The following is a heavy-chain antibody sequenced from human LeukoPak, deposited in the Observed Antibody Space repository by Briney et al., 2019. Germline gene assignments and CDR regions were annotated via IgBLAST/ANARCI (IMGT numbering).Heavy chain of an antibody. Sequence: PSETLSLTCTVSGGSVSSNNWWSWVRQPPGKGLEWIGEVLHSGSTNSNPSLKSRVTMSIDKSKNQYSLKLTSVTAADTAVYYCATYYDSIGYRFDYWDQGTLVTVSS. V-gene: IGHV4-4*02. CDR2: VLHSGST. CDR1: GGSVSSNNW. D-gene: IGHD3-22*01. J-gene: IGHJ4*01. CDR3: ATYYDSIGYRFDY.